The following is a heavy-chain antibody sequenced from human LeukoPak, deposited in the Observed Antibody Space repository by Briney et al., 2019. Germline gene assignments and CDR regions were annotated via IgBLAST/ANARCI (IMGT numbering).Heavy chain of an antibody. CDR1: GFTFDDYA. V-gene: IGHV3-9*01. CDR3: AKGRGAAMVTGVLDY. Sequence: GGSLRLSCAASGFTFDDYAMHWVRRAPGKGLEWVSGISWNSGSIGYADSVKGRFTISRDNAKNSLYLQMNSLRAEDTALYYCAKGRGAAMVTGVLDYWGQGTLVTVSS. J-gene: IGHJ4*02. CDR2: ISWNSGSI. D-gene: IGHD5-18*01.